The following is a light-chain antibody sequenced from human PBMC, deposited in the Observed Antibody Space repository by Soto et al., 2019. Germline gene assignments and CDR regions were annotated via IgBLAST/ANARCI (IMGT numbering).Light chain of an antibody. CDR1: QSVSKY. CDR3: QQRSGWPRT. CDR2: DTS. V-gene: IGKV3-11*01. J-gene: IGKJ1*01. Sequence: EIVLTQSPATLSLSPGERATLSCRASQSVSKYLAWYQQKPGQAPRLLIYDTSSRATGIPARFGGSGSGTDFTLTITSLEPEDFAVYYCQQRSGWPRTFGPGTRVEIK.